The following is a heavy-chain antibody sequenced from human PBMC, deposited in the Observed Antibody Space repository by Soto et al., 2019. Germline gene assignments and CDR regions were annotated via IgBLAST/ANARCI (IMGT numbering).Heavy chain of an antibody. CDR2: IIPIFGTA. J-gene: IGHJ4*02. V-gene: IGHV1-69*01. CDR3: AREGGAGGWYPPPFDY. CDR1: GGTFSSYA. Sequence: QVQLVQSGAEVKKPGSSVKVSCKASGGTFSSYAISWVRQAPGQVLEWMGGIIPIFGTANYARKFQGRVTITAAESTSTAYMELSSLRSEDTAVYYCAREGGAGGWYPPPFDYWGQGTLVTVSS. D-gene: IGHD2-15*01.